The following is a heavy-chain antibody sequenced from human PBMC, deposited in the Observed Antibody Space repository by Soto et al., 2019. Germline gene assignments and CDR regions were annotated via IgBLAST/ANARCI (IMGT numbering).Heavy chain of an antibody. Sequence: SETLSLTCAVSSGSISSSNWWSWVRQPPGKGLEWIGEIYHSGSTNYNPSLKSRVTISVDKSKNQFSLKLSSVTAADTAVYYCARFVVAGSYYFDYWGQGTLVTVS. V-gene: IGHV4-4*02. J-gene: IGHJ4*02. CDR1: SGSISSSNW. CDR2: IYHSGST. D-gene: IGHD6-19*01. CDR3: ARFVVAGSYYFDY.